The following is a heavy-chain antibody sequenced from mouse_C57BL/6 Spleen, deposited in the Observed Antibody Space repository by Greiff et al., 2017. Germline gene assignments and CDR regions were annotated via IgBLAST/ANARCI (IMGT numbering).Heavy chain of an antibody. CDR2: INPSSGYT. Sequence: QVQLKQSGAELAKPGASVKLSCKASGYTFTSYWMHWVKQRPGQGLEWIGYINPSSGYTNYNQKFKDKATMTADKSSSTASMQLSSLTYEDSAVYYCARAGGNGNYAMDDWGQGTSVTVSS. CDR1: GYTFTSYW. J-gene: IGHJ4*01. V-gene: IGHV1-7*01. CDR3: ARAGGNGNYAMDD.